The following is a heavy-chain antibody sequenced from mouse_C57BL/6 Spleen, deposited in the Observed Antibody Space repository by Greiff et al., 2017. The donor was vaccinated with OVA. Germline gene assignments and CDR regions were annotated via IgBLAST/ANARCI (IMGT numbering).Heavy chain of an antibody. CDR2: INYDGSST. J-gene: IGHJ2*01. V-gene: IGHV5-16*01. D-gene: IGHD2-4*01. CDR3: ARIVYYDYDTYFDY. CDR1: GFTLSDYY. Sequence: EVHQVESEGGLVQPGRSMKLSCTASGFTLSDYYMAWVRQVPEKGLEWVANINYDGSSTYYLDSLKSRFIISRDNAKNILYLQMSSLKSEDTATYYCARIVYYDYDTYFDYWGQGTTLTVSS.